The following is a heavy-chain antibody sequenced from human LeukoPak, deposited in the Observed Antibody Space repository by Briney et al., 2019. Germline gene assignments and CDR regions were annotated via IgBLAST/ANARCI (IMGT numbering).Heavy chain of an antibody. CDR3: AKDLGGQYRLDYFDY. V-gene: IGHV3-23*01. CDR1: GFTFSSYT. CDR2: ISGSGGST. D-gene: IGHD2-2*02. J-gene: IGHJ4*02. Sequence: GGSLRLSCAASGFTFSSYTMSWVRQAPGKGLEWVSGISGSGGSTYYADSVKGRFTISRDNSNTTLYLQMSSLRAQDTAVYYCAKDLGGQYRLDYFDYWGQGTLVTVSS.